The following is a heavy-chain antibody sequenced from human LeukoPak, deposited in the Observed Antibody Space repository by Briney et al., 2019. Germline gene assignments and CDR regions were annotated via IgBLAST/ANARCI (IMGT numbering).Heavy chain of an antibody. D-gene: IGHD6-13*01. Sequence: SETLSLTCAVSGYSISSGYYWGWIRQPPGKGLEWIGSIYHSGSTYYNPSLKSRVTISVDTSKNQFSLKLSSVTAADTAVYYCARQGAAAGTGRVGWYLDLWGRGTLVTVSS. CDR2: IYHSGST. J-gene: IGHJ2*01. CDR1: GYSISSGYY. CDR3: ARQGAAAGTGRVGWYLDL. V-gene: IGHV4-38-2*01.